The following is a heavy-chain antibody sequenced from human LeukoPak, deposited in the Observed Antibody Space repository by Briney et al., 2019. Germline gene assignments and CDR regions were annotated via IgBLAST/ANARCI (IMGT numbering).Heavy chain of an antibody. CDR1: KYTFRDYY. V-gene: IGHV3-11*01. Sequence: GGSLRLSCAASKYTFRDYYMSWVRQAPGKGLEWIAYISSNGRTIYYADSVRGRFTISRDNDKSSMYLLMNSLRVDETAVYYCVRDSPRVRGWFDPWGQGTLVTVSS. CDR3: VRDSPRVRGWFDP. CDR2: ISSNGRTI. J-gene: IGHJ5*02. D-gene: IGHD3-10*01.